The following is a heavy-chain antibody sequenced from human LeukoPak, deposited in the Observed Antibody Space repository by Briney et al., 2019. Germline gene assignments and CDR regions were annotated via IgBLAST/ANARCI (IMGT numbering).Heavy chain of an antibody. D-gene: IGHD6-19*01. CDR3: AARIAVAGDSFDY. Sequence: ASVKVSCKASGYIFTSYDINWVRQATGQGLEWMGWMNPNSGNTGYAQKFQGRVTITRNTSISTAYMELSSLRSEDTAVYYCAARIAVAGDSFDYWGQGTLVTVSS. CDR1: GYIFTSYD. J-gene: IGHJ4*02. V-gene: IGHV1-8*03. CDR2: MNPNSGNT.